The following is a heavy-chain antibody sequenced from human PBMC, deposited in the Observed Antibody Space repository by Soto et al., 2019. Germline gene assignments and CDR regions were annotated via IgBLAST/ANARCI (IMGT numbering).Heavy chain of an antibody. D-gene: IGHD2-2*01. Sequence: SETLSLTCTVSGGSINSDGYSWIWIRQPPGKSLEWIGYIYHTGNTFYNPSLQSRVTISVDQSKNQFSLSLGSVTAADTAMYYCARVERTLSTHFAYGMHVWGQGTTVTAP. CDR3: ARVERTLSTHFAYGMHV. CDR2: IYHTGNT. CDR1: GGSINSDGYS. J-gene: IGHJ6*02. V-gene: IGHV4-30-2*01.